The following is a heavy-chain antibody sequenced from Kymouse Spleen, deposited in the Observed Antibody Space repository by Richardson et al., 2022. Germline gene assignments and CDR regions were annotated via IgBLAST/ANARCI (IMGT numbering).Heavy chain of an antibody. CDR3: ARFGSGSSSYYFDY. V-gene: IGHV3-7*01. J-gene: IGHJ4*02. CDR1: GFTFSSYW. CDR2: IKQDGSEK. D-gene: IGHD3-10*01. Sequence: EVQLVESGGGLVQPGGSLRLSCAASGFTFSSYWMSWVRQAPGKGLEWVANIKQDGSEKYYVDSVKGRFTISRDNAKNSLYLQMNSLRAEDTAVYYCARFGSGSSSYYFDYWGQGTLVTVSS.